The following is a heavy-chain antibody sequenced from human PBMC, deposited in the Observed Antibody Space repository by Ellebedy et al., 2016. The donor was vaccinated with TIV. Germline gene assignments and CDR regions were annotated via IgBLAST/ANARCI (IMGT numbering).Heavy chain of an antibody. Sequence: ASVKVSCXVSGNTLTELSMHWVRQAPGKGFEWMGGFDPEDGGTIYAQKFQGRVTMTTDTSTSTAYMELRSLRSDDTAVYYCARGGDYGNDYYYGMDVWGQGTTVTVSS. CDR3: ARGGDYGNDYYYGMDV. J-gene: IGHJ6*02. CDR1: GNTLTELS. CDR2: FDPEDGGT. V-gene: IGHV1-24*01. D-gene: IGHD4-17*01.